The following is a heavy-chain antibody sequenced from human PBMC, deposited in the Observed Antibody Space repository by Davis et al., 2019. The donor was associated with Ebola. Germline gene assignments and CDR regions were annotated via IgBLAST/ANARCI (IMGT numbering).Heavy chain of an antibody. CDR3: ARHVDQQWLVAGY. Sequence: ASVKISCKASGYTFATYGFTWVRQAPGQGLEWMGWISAYNGHTKYADKIQGRATLTTDTSTNTATLELRNLRSDDTAVYYCARHVDQQWLVAGYWGQGTLVTVSS. J-gene: IGHJ4*02. CDR2: ISAYNGHT. CDR1: GYTFATYG. V-gene: IGHV1-18*01. D-gene: IGHD6-19*01.